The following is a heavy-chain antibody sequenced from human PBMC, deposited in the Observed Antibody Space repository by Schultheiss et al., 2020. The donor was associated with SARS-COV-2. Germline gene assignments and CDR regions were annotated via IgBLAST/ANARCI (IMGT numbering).Heavy chain of an antibody. Sequence: GGSLRLSCAASGFTFSSYAMHWVRQAPGKGLEWVAVISYDGSNKYYADSVKGRFTISRDNAKNSLYLQMNSLRAEDTALYYCAKDVYSGSNTAAFDIWGQGTMVTVSS. V-gene: IGHV3-30-3*02. CDR3: AKDVYSGSNTAAFDI. D-gene: IGHD1-26*01. CDR1: GFTFSSYA. CDR2: ISYDGSNK. J-gene: IGHJ3*02.